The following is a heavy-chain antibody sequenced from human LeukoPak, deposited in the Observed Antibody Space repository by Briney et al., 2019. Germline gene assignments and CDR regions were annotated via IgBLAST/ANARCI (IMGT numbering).Heavy chain of an antibody. D-gene: IGHD3-10*01. Sequence: SETLSLTCTVSGYSISSGHYWGWIRQPPGKGLEGIGSMYHSGSTYYNPPLKSRVTISEDTSKNQFSLKLRSVTAADTAVYYCARGPRFGELLWHWFDPWGQGTLVTVSS. CDR3: ARGPRFGELLWHWFDP. J-gene: IGHJ5*02. V-gene: IGHV4-38-2*02. CDR1: GYSISSGHY. CDR2: MYHSGST.